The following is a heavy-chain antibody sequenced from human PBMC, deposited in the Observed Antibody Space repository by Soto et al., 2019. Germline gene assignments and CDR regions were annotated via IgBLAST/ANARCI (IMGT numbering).Heavy chain of an antibody. Sequence: QVQLVESGGGVVQPGRSLRLYCAASGFTFSSYAMHWVRQAPGKGLEWVAVISYDGSNKYYADSVKGRFTISRDNSKNTLYLQMNSLRAEDTAVYYCASLPIAAAGTREYFDYWGQGTLVTVSS. J-gene: IGHJ4*02. CDR1: GFTFSSYA. CDR3: ASLPIAAAGTREYFDY. V-gene: IGHV3-30-3*01. D-gene: IGHD6-13*01. CDR2: ISYDGSNK.